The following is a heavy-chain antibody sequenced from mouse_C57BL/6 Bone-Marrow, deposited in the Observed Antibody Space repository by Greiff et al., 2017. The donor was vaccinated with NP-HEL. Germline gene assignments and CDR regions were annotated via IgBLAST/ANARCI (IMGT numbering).Heavy chain of an antibody. V-gene: IGHV1-55*01. J-gene: IGHJ1*03. CDR1: GYTFTSYW. D-gene: IGHD1-1*01. CDR2: IYPGSGST. CDR3: ARATTVVADWYIDV. Sequence: QVQLQQPGAELVKPGASVKMSCKASGYTFTSYWITWVKQRPGQGLEWIGDIYPGSGSTNYNEKFKSKATLTVDTSSSTAYMQLSSLTSEDSAVYYCARATTVVADWYIDVWGTGTTVTVSS.